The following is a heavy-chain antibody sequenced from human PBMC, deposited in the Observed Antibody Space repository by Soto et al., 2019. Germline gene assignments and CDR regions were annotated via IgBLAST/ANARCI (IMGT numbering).Heavy chain of an antibody. CDR2: ISYDGSNK. V-gene: IGHV3-30-3*01. CDR3: ARVRMATITYYYYYGMDV. CDR1: GFTFSSYA. J-gene: IGHJ6*02. D-gene: IGHD5-12*01. Sequence: GGSLRLSCAASGFTFSSYAMHWVRQAPGKGLEWVAVISYDGSNKYYADSVKGRFTISRDNSKNTLYLQMNSLRAEDTAVYYCARVRMATITYYYYYGMDVWGQGTTVTVSS.